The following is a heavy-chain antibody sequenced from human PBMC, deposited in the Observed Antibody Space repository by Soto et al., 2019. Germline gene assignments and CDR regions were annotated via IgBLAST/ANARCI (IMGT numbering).Heavy chain of an antibody. J-gene: IGHJ6*02. CDR3: AKVGNSRGSYYDILTGYHALTPYGMDV. CDR2: ISYDGSNK. D-gene: IGHD3-9*01. CDR1: GFTFSSYG. V-gene: IGHV3-30*18. Sequence: QVQLVESGGGVVQPGRSLRLSCAASGFTFSSYGMHWVRQAPGKGLEWVAVISYDGSNKYYADSVKGRFTISRDNSKNTLYLQMNSLRAEDTAVYYCAKVGNSRGSYYDILTGYHALTPYGMDVWGQGTTVTVSS.